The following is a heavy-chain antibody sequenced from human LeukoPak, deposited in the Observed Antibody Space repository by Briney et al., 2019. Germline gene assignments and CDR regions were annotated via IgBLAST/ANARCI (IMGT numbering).Heavy chain of an antibody. CDR2: ISGSGGST. Sequence: GGSLRLSCAASGFTFSSYDMSWVRQAPGKGLEWVSAISGSGGSTYYADSVKGRFTISRDNSKNTLYLQMNSLRAEDTALYYCASHCSSTSCYYYWGQGTLVTVSS. V-gene: IGHV3-23*01. CDR3: ASHCSSTSCYYY. CDR1: GFTFSSYD. J-gene: IGHJ4*02. D-gene: IGHD2-2*01.